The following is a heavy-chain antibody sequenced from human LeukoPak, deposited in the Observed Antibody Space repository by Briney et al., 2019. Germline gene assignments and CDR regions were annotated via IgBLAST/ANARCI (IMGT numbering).Heavy chain of an antibody. CDR3: SRAYSTGWLGINDY. Sequence: GRSLRLSCTASGFTFSDYAMTWVRQAPGKGLEWVGFIRNKANGGTADYAASVKGRFTISRDDSKTIAYLQTNSLKTEDTAVYFCSRAYSTGWLGINDYWGQGVLVTVSS. J-gene: IGHJ4*02. CDR2: IRNKANGGTA. CDR1: GFTFSDYA. D-gene: IGHD6-19*01. V-gene: IGHV3-49*04.